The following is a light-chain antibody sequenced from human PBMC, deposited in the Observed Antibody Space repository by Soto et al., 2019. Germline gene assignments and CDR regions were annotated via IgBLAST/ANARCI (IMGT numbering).Light chain of an antibody. CDR1: QSISSY. CDR2: AAS. CDR3: QQCYSTRRT. V-gene: IGKV1-39*01. J-gene: IGKJ1*01. Sequence: DIQMTQSPSSLSSSVGNRVTITCRASQSISSYLNWYQQKQGKAPQLLIYAASSLQSRVPLRFSGSGSAADFTHTISSLQPEGFSTYYCQQCYSTRRTFGQGTKVESK.